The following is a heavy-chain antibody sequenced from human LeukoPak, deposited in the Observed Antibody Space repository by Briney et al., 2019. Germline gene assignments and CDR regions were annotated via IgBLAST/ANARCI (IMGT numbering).Heavy chain of an antibody. J-gene: IGHJ1*01. Sequence: PSENLSLTCTVSGDSINSGSYYWGWIRQTPGKGLEWIGNIYSTGSTSFNPSFKSRLTMSVDTSKNQFSLRLESVTAADSAVYFCARDSGFWLFWGQGTLVTVSS. V-gene: IGHV4-39*07. D-gene: IGHD3-22*01. CDR1: GDSINSGSYY. CDR2: IYSTGST. CDR3: ARDSGFWLF.